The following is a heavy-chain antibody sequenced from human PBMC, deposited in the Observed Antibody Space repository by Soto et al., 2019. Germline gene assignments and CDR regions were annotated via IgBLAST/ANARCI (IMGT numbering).Heavy chain of an antibody. D-gene: IGHD4-17*01. J-gene: IGHJ6*02. CDR1: GFTFSNYA. V-gene: IGHV3-30-3*01. CDR3: AREEKRFYYCYGMDV. CDR2: ISYDGSNK. Sequence: QVQLVESGGGVVQPGRSLRLSCAASGFTFSNYAMHWVRQAPGKGLEWVAIISYDGSNKYYADSVKGRFTISRDNSKNTLYLQMNSLRAEDTAVYYCAREEKRFYYCYGMDVWGQGTTVTVSS.